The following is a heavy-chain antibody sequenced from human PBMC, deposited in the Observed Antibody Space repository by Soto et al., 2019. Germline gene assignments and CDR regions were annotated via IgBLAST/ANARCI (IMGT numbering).Heavy chain of an antibody. CDR1: GGTFSSYA. Sequence: ASVKVSCKASGGTFSSYAISWVRQAPGQGLEWMGGIIPIFGTANYAQKFQGRVTITADESTSTAYLELSSLRSEHTAVSYCARANSAPAWFDPWRQGPLVTVSS. CDR3: ARANSAPAWFDP. D-gene: IGHD4-4*01. J-gene: IGHJ5*02. V-gene: IGHV1-69*13. CDR2: IIPIFGTA.